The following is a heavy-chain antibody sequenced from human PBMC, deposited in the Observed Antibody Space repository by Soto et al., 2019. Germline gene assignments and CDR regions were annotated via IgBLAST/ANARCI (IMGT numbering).Heavy chain of an antibody. D-gene: IGHD3-3*01. J-gene: IGHJ4*02. CDR2: VYHTGNT. CDR1: GGSISSNLYY. CDR3: ARQTGAFGYYFDS. V-gene: IGHV4-39*01. Sequence: QVRLQESGPGLVKPSETLSLACSVSGGSISSNLYYWGWVRQPPGQGLEWLGAVYHTGNTWYNPSLKSRVTISVYTSKSQFSLKLKSVSASDTAIYYCARQTGAFGYYFDSWGPGLLVTISS.